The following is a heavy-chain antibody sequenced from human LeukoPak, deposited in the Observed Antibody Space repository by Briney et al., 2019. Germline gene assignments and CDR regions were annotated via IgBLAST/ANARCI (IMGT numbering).Heavy chain of an antibody. CDR2: IKQDGSET. V-gene: IGHV3-7*01. J-gene: IGHJ4*02. CDR1: GFTFSSYW. Sequence: HPGGSLRLSCAASGFTFSSYWMSWVRQAPGKGLEWVANIKQDGSETYYADSVKGRFTISRDNAKNSLYLQMNSLRAEDAAVYYCARETPRRGETRDGYRWGQGTLVTVSS. CDR3: ARETPRRGETRDGYR. D-gene: IGHD5-24*01.